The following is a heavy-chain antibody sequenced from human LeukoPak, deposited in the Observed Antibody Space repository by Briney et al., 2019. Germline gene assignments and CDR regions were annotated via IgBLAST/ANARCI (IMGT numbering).Heavy chain of an antibody. J-gene: IGHJ4*02. D-gene: IGHD1-1*01. V-gene: IGHV1-18*01. CDR2: VTSDDRDT. CDR3: ARGSHEYWNDY. Sequence: ASVKVSCRASGYNFSAYGMTWVRQAPGQGLEWMEWVTSDDRDTKYAPKFQGRVTMTTDMSSTTAYMELRSLRSDDTAVYYCARGSHEYWNDYWGQGTLVTVSS. CDR1: GYNFSAYG.